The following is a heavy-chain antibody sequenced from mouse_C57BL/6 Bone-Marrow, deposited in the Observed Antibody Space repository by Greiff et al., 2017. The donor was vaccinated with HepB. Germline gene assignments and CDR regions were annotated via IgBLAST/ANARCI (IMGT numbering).Heavy chain of an antibody. D-gene: IGHD1-1*01. CDR3: AGNYDGSSSPGAMDD. CDR1: GYTFTSYW. V-gene: IGHV1-72*01. CDR2: IDPNSGGT. J-gene: IGHJ4*01. Sequence: QVQLQQPGAELVKPGASVKLSCKASGYTFTSYWMHWVKQRPGRGLEWIGRIDPNSGGTKYKEKFKSKATLTVDKPSSTAYMQLSSLTTEDSAVYYWAGNYDGSSSPGAMDDWGQGTSVTVSS.